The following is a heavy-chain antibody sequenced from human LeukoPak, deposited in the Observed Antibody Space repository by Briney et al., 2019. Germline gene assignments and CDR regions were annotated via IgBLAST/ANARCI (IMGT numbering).Heavy chain of an antibody. V-gene: IGHV4-39*07. CDR1: GGSISSNDYY. D-gene: IGHD6-19*01. CDR2: IYYSGST. J-gene: IGHJ4*02. CDR3: ASLRRAEGKSIAVAASGRYYFDY. Sequence: SETLSLTCTVSGGSISSNDYYWDWIRQPPGMGLEYIGSIYYSGSTYYNPSLKSRVTISVDTSKNQFSLKLSSVTAADTAVYYCASLRRAEGKSIAVAASGRYYFDYWGQGTLVTVSS.